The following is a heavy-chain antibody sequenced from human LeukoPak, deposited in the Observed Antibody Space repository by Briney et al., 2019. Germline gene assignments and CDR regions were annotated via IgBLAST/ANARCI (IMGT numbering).Heavy chain of an antibody. CDR2: IVPILGEA. D-gene: IGHD3-3*01. V-gene: IGHV1-69*04. CDR1: GGTFSSYA. CDR3: ARDEGIFGVVSRNWFDP. J-gene: IGHJ5*02. Sequence: ASVRVSCKASGGTFSSYAISWVRRAPGQGRGWRGRIVPILGEAKHAPKFQDRVTISADKYTSTAYMEPSSLRSEDTAVYYCARDEGIFGVVSRNWFDPWGQGTLVTVSP.